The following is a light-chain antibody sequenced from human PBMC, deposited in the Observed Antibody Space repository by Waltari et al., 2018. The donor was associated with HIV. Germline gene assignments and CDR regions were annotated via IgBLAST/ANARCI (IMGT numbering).Light chain of an antibody. V-gene: IGLV2-23*02. CDR2: GVI. Sequence: QSALTQPASVSGSPGQSITISCSGTSSDVGSYDLVSWYRQLPGKVPKLLIYGVIKRPSGVSDRFSGSKSGNTASLTISGLQAEDEADYYCSSYAGSSTYVFGTGTKVTVL. CDR3: SSYAGSSTYV. J-gene: IGLJ1*01. CDR1: SSDVGSYDL.